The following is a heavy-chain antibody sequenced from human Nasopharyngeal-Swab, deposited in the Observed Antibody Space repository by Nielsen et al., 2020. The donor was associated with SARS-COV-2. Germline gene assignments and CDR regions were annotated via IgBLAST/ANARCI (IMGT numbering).Heavy chain of an antibody. V-gene: IGHV3-30*04. CDR3: ASSLLLWFGELTS. CDR2: ISYDGSNK. CDR1: GFTFSSYA. J-gene: IGHJ5*02. Sequence: GESLKISCAASGFTFSSYAMHWVRQAPGKGLEWVAVISYDGSNKYYADSVKGRFTISRDNSKNTLYLQMNSLRAEDTAVYYCASSLLLWFGELTSWGQGTLVTVSS. D-gene: IGHD3-10*01.